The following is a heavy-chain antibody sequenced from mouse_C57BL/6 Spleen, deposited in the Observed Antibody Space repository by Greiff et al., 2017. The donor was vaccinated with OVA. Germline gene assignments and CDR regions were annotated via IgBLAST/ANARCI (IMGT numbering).Heavy chain of an antibody. D-gene: IGHD4-1*02. CDR1: GYTFTSYG. CDR2: IYPRSGNT. CDR3: ARPTGKGFDY. J-gene: IGHJ2*01. V-gene: IGHV1-81*01. Sequence: VQLQESGAELARPGASVKLSCKASGYTFTSYGISWVKQRTGRGLEWIGEIYPRSGNTYYNEKFKGKATLTADKSSSTAYMELRSLTSEDSAVYFCARPTGKGFDYWGQGTTLTVSS.